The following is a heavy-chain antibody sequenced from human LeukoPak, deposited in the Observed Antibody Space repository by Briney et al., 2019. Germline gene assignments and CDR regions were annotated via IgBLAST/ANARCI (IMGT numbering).Heavy chain of an antibody. CDR3: ARDLRPATTVVTIFDY. CDR1: GYTFTSYG. CDR2: ISAYNGNT. J-gene: IGHJ4*02. Sequence: GASVKVSCKASGYTFTSYGISWVRQAPGQGLEWMGWISAYNGNTNYAQKLQGRVTMTTDTSTSTAYMELRSLRSDDTAVYYCARDLRPATTVVTIFDYWGQGTLVTVSS. D-gene: IGHD4-23*01. V-gene: IGHV1-18*01.